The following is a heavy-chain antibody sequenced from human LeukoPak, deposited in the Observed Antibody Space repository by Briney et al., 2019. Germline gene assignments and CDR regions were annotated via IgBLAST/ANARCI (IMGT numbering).Heavy chain of an antibody. J-gene: IGHJ4*02. CDR3: ARVRYCSGGSCLHFDF. CDR2: ISGSGGST. V-gene: IGHV3-23*01. CDR1: GFTFSSYA. D-gene: IGHD2-15*01. Sequence: GGSLRLSCAASGFTFSSYAMSWVRQAPGKGLEWVSAISGSGGSTYYADSVKGRFTISRDNSKNTLYLQMNSLRAEDKAVYYCARVRYCSGGSCLHFDFWGQGTLVTVSS.